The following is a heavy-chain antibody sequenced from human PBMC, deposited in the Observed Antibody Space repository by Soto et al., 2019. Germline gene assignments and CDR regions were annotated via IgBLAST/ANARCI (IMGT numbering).Heavy chain of an antibody. CDR3: AREVAAAGTVKWFDP. Sequence: PSENLSLTCTVSGGSISSYYWSWIRQPPGKGLEWIGYIYYSGSTNYNPSLKSRVTISVDTSKNQFSLKLSSVTAADTAVYYCAREVAAAGTVKWFDPWGQGTLVAV. D-gene: IGHD6-13*01. J-gene: IGHJ5*02. CDR1: GGSISSYY. V-gene: IGHV4-59*01. CDR2: IYYSGST.